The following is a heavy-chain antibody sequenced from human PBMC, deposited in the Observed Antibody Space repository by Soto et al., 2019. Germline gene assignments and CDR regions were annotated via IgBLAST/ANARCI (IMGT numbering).Heavy chain of an antibody. D-gene: IGHD4-17*01. Sequence: PSETLSITCAVYGGSFSGYYWSWIRQPPGKRLEWIGEINHSGSTNYNPSLKSRVTISVDTSKNQFSLELSSLRSEDTAVYYCARDRANYGDYVRDYGMDVWGQGTTVTVSS. V-gene: IGHV4-34*01. J-gene: IGHJ6*02. CDR2: INHSGST. CDR1: GGSFSGYY. CDR3: ARDRANYGDYVRDYGMDV.